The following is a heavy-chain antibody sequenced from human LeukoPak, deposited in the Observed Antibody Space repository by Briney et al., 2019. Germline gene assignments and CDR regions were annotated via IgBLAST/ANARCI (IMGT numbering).Heavy chain of an antibody. CDR2: IKQDGSEK. CDR1: GFTFSSYW. Sequence: GGSLRLSCAASGFTFSSYWMSWVRQAPGKGLEWVANIKQDGSEKYNVDSVKGRFTISRDNAKNSLYLQMNSLRAEDTAVYYCAREGYYDSSGYYRWGQGTLVTVSS. J-gene: IGHJ4*02. CDR3: AREGYYDSSGYYR. D-gene: IGHD3-22*01. V-gene: IGHV3-7*01.